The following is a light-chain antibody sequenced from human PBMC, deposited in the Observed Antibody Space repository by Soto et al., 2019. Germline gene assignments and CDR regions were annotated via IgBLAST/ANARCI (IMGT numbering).Light chain of an antibody. CDR2: DVN. Sequence: QSALTQPRSVSGAPGQSVAISCTGTSSDIGAYDYVSWYQQYPGHVPNLMIYDVNKRPSGVPDRFFGSKSGNTASLTISGLQAEDEADYYCCSYAGSCFVFGTGTKLTVL. J-gene: IGLJ1*01. CDR3: CSYAGSCFV. CDR1: SSDIGAYDY. V-gene: IGLV2-11*01.